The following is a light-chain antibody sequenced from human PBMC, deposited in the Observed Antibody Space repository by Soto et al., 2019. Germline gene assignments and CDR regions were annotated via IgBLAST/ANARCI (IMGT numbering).Light chain of an antibody. V-gene: IGKV3-20*01. J-gene: IGKJ2*01. Sequence: EIVLTQSPGTLSLSPGERATLSCRASQSVSSSYLAWYQQKPGQAPRLLIYGASSRATGIPDRFSGSGSGTDFTLNINSLEPEEFAVYYCQQYGSSLYTFGQGTKLEIK. CDR2: GAS. CDR3: QQYGSSLYT. CDR1: QSVSSSY.